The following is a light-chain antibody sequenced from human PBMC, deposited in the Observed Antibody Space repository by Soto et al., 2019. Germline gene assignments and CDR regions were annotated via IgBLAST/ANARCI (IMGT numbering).Light chain of an antibody. CDR1: SSDVGAYNS. V-gene: IGLV2-8*01. CDR3: SSHASANYPFV. J-gene: IGLJ1*01. Sequence: QSALTQPPSAYGSPGQSVAISCTGTSSDVGAYNSVSWYQQHPGKAPKLLISEVNKRPSGVPDRFSGSKSGNTASLTVSGLQADDEADYYCSSHASANYPFVFGTGTKLTVL. CDR2: EVN.